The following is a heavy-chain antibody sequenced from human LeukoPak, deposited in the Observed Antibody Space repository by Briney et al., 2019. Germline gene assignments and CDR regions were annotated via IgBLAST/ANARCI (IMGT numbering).Heavy chain of an antibody. Sequence: GASLKVSCKASGYTFTGYYMHWVRQAPGQGLEWMGWINPNSGGTNYAQKFQGRVTMSRDTSISTAYMELSRLRSDDTAVYYCARDYVTTNGMDVWGQGTTVTVSS. CDR1: GYTFTGYY. V-gene: IGHV1-2*02. J-gene: IGHJ6*02. CDR2: INPNSGGT. D-gene: IGHD4-17*01. CDR3: ARDYVTTNGMDV.